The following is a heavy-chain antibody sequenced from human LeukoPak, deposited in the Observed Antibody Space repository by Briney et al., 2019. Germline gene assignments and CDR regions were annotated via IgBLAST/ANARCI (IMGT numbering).Heavy chain of an antibody. J-gene: IGHJ4*02. CDR1: GFTFSSYE. Sequence: GGSLRLSCAASGFTFSSYEMNWVRQAPGKGLEWVSYISSSGSTIYYADSVKGRFTISRDNAKNSLYLQMNSLRAEDTAVYYCARDLGRWFGEIDNWGQGTLVTVSS. CDR3: ARDLGRWFGEIDN. V-gene: IGHV3-48*03. CDR2: ISSSGSTI. D-gene: IGHD3-10*01.